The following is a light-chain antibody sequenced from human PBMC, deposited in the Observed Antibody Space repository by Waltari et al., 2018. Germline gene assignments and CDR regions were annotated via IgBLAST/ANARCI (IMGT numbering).Light chain of an antibody. CDR3: CSYAGSSTHVL. CDR2: DVS. CDR1: SSGVGGSNS. Sequence: QSAMTQPASVSGSPGQSITLSCTGTSSGVGGSNSVSWYQQYPGKAPKLMIYDVSKRPSGVSNRFSGSKSGNTASLTISGLQAEDEADYYCCSYAGSSTHVLFGGGTKLTVL. V-gene: IGLV2-23*02. J-gene: IGLJ2*01.